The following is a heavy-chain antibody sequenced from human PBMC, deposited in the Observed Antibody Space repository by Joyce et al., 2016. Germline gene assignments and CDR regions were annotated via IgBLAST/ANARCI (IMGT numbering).Heavy chain of an antibody. CDR1: GGSFSRHG. Sequence: QEHLVQSGAEVKKPGSSVKVSCKASGGSFSRHGVSWGRQAPGQGLEWMGDILPFLKTTNYAQRFQGRVTISADQSTSTSYMDLMDLRSEDTAIYYCATNRGGYREHWFGPWGQGTLITVSS. J-gene: IGHJ5*02. D-gene: IGHD5-12*01. CDR3: ATNRGGYREHWFGP. CDR2: ILPFLKTT. V-gene: IGHV1-69*01.